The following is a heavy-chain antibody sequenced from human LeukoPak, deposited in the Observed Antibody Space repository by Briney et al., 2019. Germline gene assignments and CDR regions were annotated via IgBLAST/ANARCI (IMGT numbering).Heavy chain of an antibody. CDR3: ARDRRGVPKGNWYFDL. Sequence: SETLSLTCTVSGGSISSGGYYWSWIRQHPGKGLEWIGYIYYSGSTYYNPSLKSRVTISVDTSKNQFSLKLSSVTAADTAVYYCARDRRGVPKGNWYFDLWGRGTLVTVSS. V-gene: IGHV4-31*03. CDR1: GGSISSGGYY. CDR2: IYYSGST. J-gene: IGHJ2*01. D-gene: IGHD2-2*01.